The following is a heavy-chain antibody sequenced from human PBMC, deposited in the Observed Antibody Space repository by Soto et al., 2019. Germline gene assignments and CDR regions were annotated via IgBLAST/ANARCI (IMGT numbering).Heavy chain of an antibody. J-gene: IGHJ5*02. Sequence: QVQLVQSGAEVKKPGASVKVSCKVSGYTLTELSMHWVRQAPGKGLEWMGGFEPEDGETIYAQKFQGRVTMTEDTSTDTAYMELSSLRSEDTAVYYCATEPDLRFLEWLPRGTWGQGTLVTVSS. CDR3: ATEPDLRFLEWLPRGT. V-gene: IGHV1-24*01. D-gene: IGHD3-3*01. CDR2: FEPEDGET. CDR1: GYTLTELS.